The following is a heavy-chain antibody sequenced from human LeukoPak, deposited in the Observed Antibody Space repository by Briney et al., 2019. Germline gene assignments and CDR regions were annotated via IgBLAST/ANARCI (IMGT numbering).Heavy chain of an antibody. CDR3: ATSTPGLDN. Sequence: PGGSLKLSCAASGFTFSNSWMNWVRQAPGKGLEWVVNINQNGREKYYVDSVRGRFTISRDNAKNSLYLQMNSLRAEDTAVYYCATSTPGLDNWGQGTLVTVSS. D-gene: IGHD2-8*02. CDR2: INQNGREK. J-gene: IGHJ4*02. CDR1: GFTFSNSW. V-gene: IGHV3-7*02.